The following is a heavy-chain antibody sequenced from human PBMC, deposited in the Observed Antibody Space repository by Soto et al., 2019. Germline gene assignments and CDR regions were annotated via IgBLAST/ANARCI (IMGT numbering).Heavy chain of an antibody. CDR1: GFTVSSNY. CDR2: IYSGGST. V-gene: IGHV3-53*04. D-gene: IGHD6-19*01. J-gene: IGHJ6*03. Sequence: GGSLRLSCAASGFTVSSNYMSWVRQAPGKGLEWVSVIYSGGSTYYADSVKGRFTISRHNSKNTLYLQMNSLRAEDTAVYYCARELVRLGGYSSGWEKRYYYYYMDVWGKGTTVTVSS. CDR3: ARELVRLGGYSSGWEKRYYYYYMDV.